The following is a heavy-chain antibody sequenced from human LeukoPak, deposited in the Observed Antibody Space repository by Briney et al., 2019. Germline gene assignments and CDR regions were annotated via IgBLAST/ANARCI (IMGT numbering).Heavy chain of an antibody. V-gene: IGHV4-34*01. CDR2: INHSGST. J-gene: IGHJ5*02. Sequence: PSETLSLTCAVYGGSFSGYYWSWIRQPPGKGLEWIGEINHSGSTNYNPSLKSRVTISVDTSKNQFPLKLNSVTAADTAVYYCARGQWEIRFDPWGQGTLVTVSS. CDR1: GGSFSGYY. D-gene: IGHD1-26*01. CDR3: ARGQWEIRFDP.